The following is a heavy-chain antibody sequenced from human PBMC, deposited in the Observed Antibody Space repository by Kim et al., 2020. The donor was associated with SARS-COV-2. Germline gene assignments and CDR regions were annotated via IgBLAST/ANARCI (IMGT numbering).Heavy chain of an antibody. CDR2: IIPILGIA. CDR1: GGTFSSYA. V-gene: IGHV1-69*04. J-gene: IGHJ4*02. D-gene: IGHD3-22*01. Sequence: SVKVSCKASGGTFSSYAISWVRQAPGQGLEWMGRIIPILGIANYAQKFQGRVTITADKSTSTAYMELSSLRSEDTAVYYCARSSPDYDSSGYYFDYWGQ. CDR3: ARSSPDYDSSGYYFDY.